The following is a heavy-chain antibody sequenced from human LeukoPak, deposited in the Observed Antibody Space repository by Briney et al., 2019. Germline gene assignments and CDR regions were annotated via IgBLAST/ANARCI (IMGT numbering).Heavy chain of an antibody. J-gene: IGHJ4*02. D-gene: IGHD4-17*01. V-gene: IGHV4-39*01. CDR2: IYYSGST. CDR1: GGSISSSYYY. CDR3: ARGQYGDPLDY. Sequence: PSETLSLTCTVSGGSISSSYYYWGWIRQPPGKGLEWIGSIYYSGSTYYNPSLKSRVTISVDTSKNQFSLKLRSVTAADTAVYYCARGQYGDPLDYWGQGTLVTVSS.